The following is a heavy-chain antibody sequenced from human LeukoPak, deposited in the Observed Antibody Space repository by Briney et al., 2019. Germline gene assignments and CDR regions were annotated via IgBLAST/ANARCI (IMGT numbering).Heavy chain of an antibody. Sequence: GRSLRLSCAASGFTLSSYGMHWVRQAPGKGLEWVAVIWYDGSNKYYADSVKGRFTISRDNSKNTLYLQMNSLRAEDTAVYYCASIDSSGHHAFDIWGQGTMVTVSS. CDR1: GFTLSSYG. CDR3: ASIDSSGHHAFDI. D-gene: IGHD3-22*01. J-gene: IGHJ3*02. V-gene: IGHV3-33*01. CDR2: IWYDGSNK.